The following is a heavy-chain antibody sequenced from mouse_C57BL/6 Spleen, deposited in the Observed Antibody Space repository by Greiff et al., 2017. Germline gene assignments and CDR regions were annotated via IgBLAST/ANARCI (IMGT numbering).Heavy chain of an antibody. CDR1: GYTFTSYW. D-gene: IGHD2-4*01. CDR2: IDPSDSYT. V-gene: IGHV1-50*01. Sequence: QVQLQQSGAELVKPGASVKLSCKASGYTFTSYWMQWVKQRPGQGLEWIGEIDPSDSYTNYNQKFKGKATLTVDTSSSTAYMQLSSLTSEDSAVYDCASKSTMIRRAGFAYWGQGTLVTVSA. J-gene: IGHJ3*01. CDR3: ASKSTMIRRAGFAY.